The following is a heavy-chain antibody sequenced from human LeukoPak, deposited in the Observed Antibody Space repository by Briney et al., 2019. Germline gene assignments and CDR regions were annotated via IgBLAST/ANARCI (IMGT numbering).Heavy chain of an antibody. Sequence: GGSLRLSCAASGFTFSSYSMNWVRQAPAKGLEWVSSISSSSSYIYYADSMKGRFTISRDNAKKSLYLQMNSLRAEDTAVYYCARGDPDISFGVAGEAFDIWGQGTMVTVSS. J-gene: IGHJ3*02. CDR3: ARGDPDISFGVAGEAFDI. D-gene: IGHD3-3*01. CDR2: ISSSSSYI. CDR1: GFTFSSYS. V-gene: IGHV3-21*01.